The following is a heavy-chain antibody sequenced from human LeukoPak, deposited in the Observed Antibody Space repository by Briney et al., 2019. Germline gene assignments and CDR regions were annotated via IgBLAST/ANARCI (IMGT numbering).Heavy chain of an antibody. Sequence: ASVKVSCKASGYTFTGYGISWVRQAPGQGLEWMGWISAYNGNTNYARKIQGRVTMTTDTSTSTAYMELRSLRSDDTAVYYCARGYDYYDSSDYWGQGTLVTVSS. CDR3: ARGYDYYDSSDY. D-gene: IGHD3-22*01. CDR2: ISAYNGNT. V-gene: IGHV1-18*01. CDR1: GYTFTGYG. J-gene: IGHJ4*02.